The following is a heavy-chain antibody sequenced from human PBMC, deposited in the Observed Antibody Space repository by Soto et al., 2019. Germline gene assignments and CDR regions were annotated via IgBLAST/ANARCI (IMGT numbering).Heavy chain of an antibody. Sequence: SVKVSCKASGGTFSSYAISWVRQAPGQGLEWMRGIIPIFGTANYAQKFQGRVTITADKSTSTAYMELSSLRSEDTAVYYCARDLSSGRDLYGMDVWGQGTTVTVS. CDR2: IIPIFGTA. D-gene: IGHD3-10*01. V-gene: IGHV1-69*06. J-gene: IGHJ6*02. CDR1: GGTFSSYA. CDR3: ARDLSSGRDLYGMDV.